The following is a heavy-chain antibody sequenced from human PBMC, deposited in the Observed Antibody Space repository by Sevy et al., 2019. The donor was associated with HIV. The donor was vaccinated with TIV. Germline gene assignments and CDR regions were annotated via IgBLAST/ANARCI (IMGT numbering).Heavy chain of an antibody. CDR1: GYNFNNYY. D-gene: IGHD1-26*01. V-gene: IGHV1-46*02. Sequence: VKVSCKASGYNFNNYYIHWVRQAPGQGLQWMGVINPTSSSTYYPPKFQGRVTMTRDTSTSTVSLDLGSLRSEDTAVYYCARGDGTGRCFDSWGQGTLVTVSS. CDR2: INPTSSST. J-gene: IGHJ4*02. CDR3: ARGDGTGRCFDS.